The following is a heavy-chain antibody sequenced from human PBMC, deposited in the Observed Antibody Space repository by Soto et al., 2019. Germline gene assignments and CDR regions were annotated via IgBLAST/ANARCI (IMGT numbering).Heavy chain of an antibody. CDR2: ISAYNGNT. Sequence: ASVKVSCKASGYTFTSYGISWVRQAPGQGLEWMGWISAYNGNTNYAQKLQGRVTMTTDTSTSTAYMELRSLRSDDTAVYYCARDRREDYYDSSGYFDYWGQGTLVTVSS. J-gene: IGHJ4*02. V-gene: IGHV1-18*01. CDR1: GYTFTSYG. D-gene: IGHD3-22*01. CDR3: ARDRREDYYDSSGYFDY.